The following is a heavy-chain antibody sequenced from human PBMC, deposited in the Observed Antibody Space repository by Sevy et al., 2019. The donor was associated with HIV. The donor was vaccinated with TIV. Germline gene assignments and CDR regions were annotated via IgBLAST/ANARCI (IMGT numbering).Heavy chain of an antibody. CDR1: GFTVSSNY. D-gene: IGHD6-19*01. V-gene: IGHV3-53*01. CDR2: IYSGGST. J-gene: IGHJ4*02. CDR3: ALEYFGYSSG. Sequence: GESLKISCAASGFTVSSNYMSWVRQAPGKGLEWVSVIYSGGSTYYADSVKGRFTISRDNSKNTLYLQMNSLRAEDTAVYYCALEYFGYSSGWGQGTLVTVSS.